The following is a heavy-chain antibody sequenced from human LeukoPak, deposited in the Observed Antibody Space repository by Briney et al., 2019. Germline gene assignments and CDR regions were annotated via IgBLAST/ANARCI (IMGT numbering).Heavy chain of an antibody. CDR3: ARGSSSWYVGWDY. D-gene: IGHD6-13*01. Sequence: GESLKISCKGSGYRFTSDWIGWVRQMPGKGLEWMGIIYPGDSDTRYSPSFQGQVTISADKSVNTAYLQWSSLKASDTAMYYCARGSSSWYVGWDYWGQGTLVTVSS. J-gene: IGHJ4*02. CDR1: GYRFTSDW. V-gene: IGHV5-51*01. CDR2: IYPGDSDT.